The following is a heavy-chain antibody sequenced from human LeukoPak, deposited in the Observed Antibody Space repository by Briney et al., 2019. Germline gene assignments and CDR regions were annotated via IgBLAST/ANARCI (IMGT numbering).Heavy chain of an antibody. Sequence: SETLSLTCTVSGGSISSKSYYWGWIRQPPGKGLEWIGNIYYSGSTYYNPSLKSRVTISVDTSKNQFSLKLSSVTAADTAVYYCAEGAGGFSYYNWFDPWGQGTLVTVSS. J-gene: IGHJ5*02. CDR1: GGSISSKSYY. D-gene: IGHD5-18*01. V-gene: IGHV4-39*07. CDR2: IYYSGST. CDR3: AEGAGGFSYYNWFDP.